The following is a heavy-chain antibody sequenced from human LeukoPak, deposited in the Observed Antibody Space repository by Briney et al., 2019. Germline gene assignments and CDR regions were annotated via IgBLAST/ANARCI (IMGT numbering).Heavy chain of an antibody. Sequence: ASVKVSCKASGYTFNSSYMHWVRQAPGQGLEWMGIINPSDDSTRYAQKFQGRVTMTTDTSTSTAYMELRSLRSDDTAVYYCARDGIAAAGRVPGWFDPWGQGTLVTVSS. CDR2: INPSDDST. CDR1: GYTFNSSY. J-gene: IGHJ5*02. D-gene: IGHD6-13*01. CDR3: ARDGIAAAGRVPGWFDP. V-gene: IGHV1-46*02.